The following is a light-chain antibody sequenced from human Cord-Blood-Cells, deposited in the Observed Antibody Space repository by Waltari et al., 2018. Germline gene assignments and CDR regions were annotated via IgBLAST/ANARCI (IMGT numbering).Light chain of an antibody. J-gene: IGLJ3*02. CDR1: SSDVGSYNL. V-gene: IGLV2-23*01. CDR2: EGS. CDR3: CSYAGSSRV. Sequence: QSALTQPASVSGSPGQSITISCTGTSSDVGSYNLVSWYQQHPGKAPKLMIYEGSKRPSVVSNRFSGSKSGNTASLTISGLQAEDEADYYCCSYAGSSRVFGGGTKLTVL.